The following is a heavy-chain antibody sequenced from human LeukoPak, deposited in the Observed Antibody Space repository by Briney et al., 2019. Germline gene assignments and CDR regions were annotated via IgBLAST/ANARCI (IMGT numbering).Heavy chain of an antibody. CDR3: ARPRCSSTSCPLDY. V-gene: IGHV3-23*01. CDR1: GFTFSSYA. D-gene: IGHD2-2*01. J-gene: IGHJ4*02. Sequence: GGSLRLSCAASGFTFSSYAMSWVRQAPGKGLEWVSAISGSGGSTYYADSVKGRFTISRDNSKNTLYLQMNSLRAEDTAVYYCARPRCSSTSCPLDYWGQGTLVTVSA. CDR2: ISGSGGST.